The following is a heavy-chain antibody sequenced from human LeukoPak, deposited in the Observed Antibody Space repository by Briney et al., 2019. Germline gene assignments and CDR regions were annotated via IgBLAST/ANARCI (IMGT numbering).Heavy chain of an antibody. CDR2: INSDGSIT. Sequence: GGSLRLSCTASGFTFSSYWMHWVRQAPGKGLVWVSRINSDGSITSYADSVKGRFTISRDNDKNTLYLQMNSLKAEDTAVYYCARRGATRVAFDIWGQGTMVTVSS. J-gene: IGHJ3*02. CDR1: GFTFSSYW. V-gene: IGHV3-74*01. D-gene: IGHD1-26*01. CDR3: ARRGATRVAFDI.